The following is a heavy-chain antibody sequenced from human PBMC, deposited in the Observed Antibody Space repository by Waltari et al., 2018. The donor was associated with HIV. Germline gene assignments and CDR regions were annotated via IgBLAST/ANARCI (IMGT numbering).Heavy chain of an antibody. Sequence: QAQLAQSGAAVKKPGASVKVSCKASGYNFTSYGISWVRQAPGQGLEWLGWISAYNGNTNYAQKLQGRVTMTTDTSTSTAYMELRSLRSDDTAVYYCARVGCSSASCYSGWFDPWGQGTLVTVSS. J-gene: IGHJ5*02. CDR1: GYNFTSYG. CDR3: ARVGCSSASCYSGWFDP. D-gene: IGHD2-2*01. CDR2: ISAYNGNT. V-gene: IGHV1-18*01.